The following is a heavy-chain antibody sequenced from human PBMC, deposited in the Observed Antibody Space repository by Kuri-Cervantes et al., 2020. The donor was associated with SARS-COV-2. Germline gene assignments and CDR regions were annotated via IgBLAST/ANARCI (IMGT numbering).Heavy chain of an antibody. D-gene: IGHD3-10*01. CDR2: IRYDGSNK. J-gene: IGHJ4*02. CDR3: ARDYGSGSPRFLDH. CDR1: GFTFSSYG. Sequence: GGSLRLSCAASGFTFSSYGMHWVRQAPGKGLEWVAFIRYDGSNKYYADSVKGRFTISTDNAKNSVYLQMNSLRAEDTAVYYCARDYGSGSPRFLDHWGQGTQVTVSS. V-gene: IGHV3-30*02.